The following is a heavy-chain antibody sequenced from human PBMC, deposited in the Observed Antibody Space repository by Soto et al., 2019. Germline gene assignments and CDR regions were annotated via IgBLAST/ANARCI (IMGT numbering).Heavy chain of an antibody. V-gene: IGHV3-23*01. J-gene: IGHJ4*02. CDR3: AKAGYCTGVSCYFYYFDS. Sequence: EVQLLESGGGLLQPGGSLRLSCSASGFTFNNYAMAWVRQAPGEGLEWVYGISGSGATPYYADSVKGRFTISRDNSKNTLFLQMNSLSAEDTAVYFCAKAGYCTGVSCYFYYFDSWGQGTLVTVSS. D-gene: IGHD2-15*01. CDR2: ISGSGATP. CDR1: GFTFNNYA.